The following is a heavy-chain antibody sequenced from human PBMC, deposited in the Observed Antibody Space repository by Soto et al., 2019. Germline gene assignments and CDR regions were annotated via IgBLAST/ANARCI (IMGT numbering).Heavy chain of an antibody. D-gene: IGHD6-13*01. CDR1: GGSISSSSYS. CDR3: ARVGKYSSSP. Sequence: QLQLQESGPGLVKPSETLSLTCAVSGGSISSSSYSWGWIRQPPGKGLEWIGSIYYTGSTYYNPSLKSRVTISVDTSKNQFSLKLSSVTAADTAVYYCARVGKYSSSPWGQGTLVTVSS. J-gene: IGHJ1*01. V-gene: IGHV4-39*01. CDR2: IYYTGST.